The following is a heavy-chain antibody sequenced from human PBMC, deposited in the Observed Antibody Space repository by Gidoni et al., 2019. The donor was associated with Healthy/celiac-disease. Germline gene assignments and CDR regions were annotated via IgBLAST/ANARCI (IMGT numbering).Heavy chain of an antibody. J-gene: IGHJ3*02. V-gene: IGHV4-34*01. CDR2: INHSGST. D-gene: IGHD4-17*01. Sequence: QVQLQQWRAGLLKPSETLSLTCPVYGGSFSGYYWSWIRQPPGKGLEWIGEINHSGSTNYNPSLKSRVTISVDTSKNQFSLKLSSVTAADTAVYYCARRLRTVTTLSAFDIWGQGTMVTVSS. CDR1: GGSFSGYY. CDR3: ARRLRTVTTLSAFDI.